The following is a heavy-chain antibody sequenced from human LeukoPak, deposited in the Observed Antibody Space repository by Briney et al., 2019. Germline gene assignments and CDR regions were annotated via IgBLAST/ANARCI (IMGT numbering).Heavy chain of an antibody. CDR2: IRSKAYGGTT. V-gene: IGHV3-49*04. CDR3: TRSDLWSGYYSDY. D-gene: IGHD3-3*01. CDR1: GFTFGDYA. J-gene: IGHJ4*02. Sequence: GGSLRLSCTASGFTFGDYAMSWARQAPGKGLEWVGFIRSKAYGGTTEYAASVKGRFTISRDDSKSIAYLQMNSLKTEDTAVYYCTRSDLWSGYYSDYWGQGTLVTVSS.